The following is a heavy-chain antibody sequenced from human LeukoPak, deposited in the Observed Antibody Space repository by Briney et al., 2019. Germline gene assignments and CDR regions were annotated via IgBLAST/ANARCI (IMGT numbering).Heavy chain of an antibody. CDR2: IYYSGST. V-gene: IGHV4-59*01. CDR1: GGSISSYY. CDR3: ARQGPYSSSWYPD. D-gene: IGHD6-13*01. J-gene: IGHJ4*02. Sequence: SETLSFTCTVSGGSISSYYWSWIRQPPGKGLEWIGYIYYSGSTNYNPSLKSRVTISVDTSKNQFSLKLSSVTAADTAVYYCARQGPYSSSWYPDWRQGTLVTVS.